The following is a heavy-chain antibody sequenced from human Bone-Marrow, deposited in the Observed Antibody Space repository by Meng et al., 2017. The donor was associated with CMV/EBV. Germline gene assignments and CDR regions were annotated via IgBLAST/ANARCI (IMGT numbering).Heavy chain of an antibody. D-gene: IGHD2-2*01. CDR3: ASEQLLFRSLDY. CDR1: GGTFSSYA. J-gene: IGHJ4*02. CDR2: SIPILGIA. Sequence: SVKVSCKASGGTFSSYAISWVRQAPGQGLEWRGGSIPILGIANYAQKFQGRVTITADKSTSTAYMELSSRRSEDTAVYYCASEQLLFRSLDYWGQGTLVTVSS. V-gene: IGHV1-69*10.